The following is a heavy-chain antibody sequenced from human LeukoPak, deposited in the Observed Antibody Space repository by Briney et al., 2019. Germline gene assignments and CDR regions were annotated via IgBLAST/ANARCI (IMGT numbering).Heavy chain of an antibody. CDR2: FDPEDGET. D-gene: IGHD4-23*01. CDR3: ATRVTGPIYGGNSGSPFDY. CDR1: GYTLTELS. V-gene: IGHV1-24*01. J-gene: IGHJ4*02. Sequence: SLKVSCKVSGYTLTELSMHWVRQAPGKGLEWMGGFDPEDGETIYAQKFQGRVTMTEDTSTDTAYMELSSLRSEDTAVYYCATRVTGPIYGGNSGSPFDYWGQGTLVTVSS.